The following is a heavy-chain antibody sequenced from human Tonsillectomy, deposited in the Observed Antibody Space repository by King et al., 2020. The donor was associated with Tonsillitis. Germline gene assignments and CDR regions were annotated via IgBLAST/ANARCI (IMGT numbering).Heavy chain of an antibody. Sequence: VQLVESGGGLVQPGGSLRLSCAASEFAFSTYWMHWVRQAPGKGLVWVSRINTDGSTTAYADSVKGRFTMSRDNAKNTLYLEMNILRAEDTAVYYCARGRFYGMDVWGKGTTVTVSS. CDR3: ARGRFYGMDV. V-gene: IGHV3-74*01. CDR1: EFAFSTYW. CDR2: INTDGSTT. J-gene: IGHJ6*04.